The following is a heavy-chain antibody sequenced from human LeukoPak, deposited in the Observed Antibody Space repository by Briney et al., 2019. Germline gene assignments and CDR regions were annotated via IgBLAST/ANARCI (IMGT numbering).Heavy chain of an antibody. CDR2: ISHGENNE. D-gene: IGHD2-15*01. V-gene: IGHV3-30-3*01. CDR3: ARDRGFTYTCKYSDY. Sequence: GRSLRLSCAASGLTFNNYALHWVRQAPGKGLDWVAIISHGENNEYYADSVKGRFTISRDNSKNMLYLQMNSLRAEDTAVYYCARDRGFTYTCKYSDYWGQGTLVTVSS. J-gene: IGHJ4*02. CDR1: GLTFNNYA.